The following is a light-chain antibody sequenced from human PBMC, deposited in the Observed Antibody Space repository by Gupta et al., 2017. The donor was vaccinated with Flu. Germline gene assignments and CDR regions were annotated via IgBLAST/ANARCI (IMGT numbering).Light chain of an antibody. J-gene: IGLJ3*02. V-gene: IGLV2-8*01. CDR3: SSYAGNSNFKV. Sequence: VTISCTGTSSDVGGYDYVSWYQQHPGKAPKLMIYEVSERPSGVPDRFSASKSDNTASLTVSGLQAEDEADYYCSSYAGNSNFKVFGGGTKLTVL. CDR2: EVS. CDR1: SSDVGGYDY.